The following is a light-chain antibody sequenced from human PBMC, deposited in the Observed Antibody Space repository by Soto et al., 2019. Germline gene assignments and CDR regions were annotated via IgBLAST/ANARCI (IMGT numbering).Light chain of an antibody. J-gene: IGKJ2*01. CDR2: GSS. V-gene: IGKV3-20*01. Sequence: PGERATLSCRASQRVSNNYFAWYQQKPAQAPRLLIFGSSDRATGIPDRFSGSGSGTDFTLTISRLEPEAFAVYYCQQYGSSPPYTCGQGTKLEIK. CDR1: QRVSNNY. CDR3: QQYGSSPPYT.